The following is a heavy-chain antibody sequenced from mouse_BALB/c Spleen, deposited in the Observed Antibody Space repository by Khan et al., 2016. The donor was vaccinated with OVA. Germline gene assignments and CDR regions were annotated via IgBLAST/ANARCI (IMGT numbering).Heavy chain of an antibody. Sequence: QVQLKESGAELAKPGASVKMSCKASGYTFTNYWMHWVKQRPGQGLDWLGFINPSTDYTEYNQKFKDKATLTADKSSSTAYMQLTSLTSEDSALYDCVNHGNTSAWFTYWGQGTLVTVSA. CDR3: VNHGNTSAWFTY. J-gene: IGHJ3*01. D-gene: IGHD1-1*01. V-gene: IGHV1-7*01. CDR2: INPSTDYT. CDR1: GYTFTNYW.